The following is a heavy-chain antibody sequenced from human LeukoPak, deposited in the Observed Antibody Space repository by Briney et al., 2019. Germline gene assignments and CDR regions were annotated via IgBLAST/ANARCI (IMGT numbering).Heavy chain of an antibody. D-gene: IGHD2-2*01. J-gene: IGHJ4*02. V-gene: IGHV4-34*01. CDR1: GGSFSGYY. CDR2: INHSGST. CDR3: ARGAMNCSSTSCYVSHFDY. Sequence: SETLSLTCAVYGGSFSGYYWSWIRQPPGKGLEWIGEINHSGSTNYDPSLKSRVTISVDTSKNQFSLKLSSVTAADTAVYYCARGAMNCSSTSCYVSHFDYWGQGTLVTVSS.